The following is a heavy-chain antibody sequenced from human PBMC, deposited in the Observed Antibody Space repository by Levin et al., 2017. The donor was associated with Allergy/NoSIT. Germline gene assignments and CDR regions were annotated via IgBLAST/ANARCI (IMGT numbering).Heavy chain of an antibody. CDR3: AKEMGHRLPFDY. Sequence: GGSLRLSCADSGFTFSNFGMNWVRQAPGKGLEWVSAISNSGITTYYADSVKGRFTISRDNARNTLYLQMDGLRAEDTAVYSCAKEMGHRLPFDYWGRGTLVTVSS. J-gene: IGHJ4*02. D-gene: IGHD1-26*01. CDR1: GFTFSNFG. V-gene: IGHV3-23*01. CDR2: ISNSGITT.